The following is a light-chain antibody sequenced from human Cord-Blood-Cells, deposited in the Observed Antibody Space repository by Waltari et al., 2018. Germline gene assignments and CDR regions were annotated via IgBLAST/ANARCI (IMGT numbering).Light chain of an antibody. Sequence: EIVLTQSPGTLSLSPGERATLSCRASQSVSSSYLACYQQKPGQAPRLLIDGASSRATGIPDRFSGSGSGTDFTLTISRLEPEDFAVYYCQQYGSSPPTFGQGTKVEIK. CDR1: QSVSSSY. J-gene: IGKJ1*01. CDR3: QQYGSSPPT. CDR2: GAS. V-gene: IGKV3-20*01.